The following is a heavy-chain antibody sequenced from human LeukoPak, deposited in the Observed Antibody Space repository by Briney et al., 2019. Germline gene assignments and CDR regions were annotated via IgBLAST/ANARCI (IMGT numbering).Heavy chain of an antibody. CDR2: ISYDGSNK. CDR1: GFTFSSYA. D-gene: IGHD3-10*01. J-gene: IGHJ4*02. CDR3: ARDPYYLVRGVIKGYFDN. V-gene: IGHV3-30*04. Sequence: PGGSLRLSCEAAGFTFSSYAMHWVREAPVKGLEWVAVISYDGSNKYYADSVKGRFTISRDNSKNTLYLQMNSLRVEDTAVYYCARDPYYLVRGVIKGYFDNWGQGTLVTVSS.